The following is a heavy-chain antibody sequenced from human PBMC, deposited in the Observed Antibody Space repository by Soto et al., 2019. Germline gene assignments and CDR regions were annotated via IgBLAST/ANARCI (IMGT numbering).Heavy chain of an antibody. J-gene: IGHJ4*02. CDR2: VYYTGNT. CDR1: GGSVGSTAYY. CDR3: ARQTGSGSYYLDQ. V-gene: IGHV4-39*01. D-gene: IGHD1-26*01. Sequence: QLQLQESGPGLVKPSETLSLTCTVSGGSVGSTAYYWAWIRRPPGKGLEWIGRVYYTGNTYYNPSLKSRLTISVDTSKNQFSLKLTSVTAAETAVYYCARQTGSGSYYLDQWGQGTLVTVSS.